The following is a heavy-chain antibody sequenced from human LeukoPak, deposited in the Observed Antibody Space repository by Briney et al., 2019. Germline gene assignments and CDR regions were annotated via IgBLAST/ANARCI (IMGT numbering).Heavy chain of an antibody. Sequence: SETLSLTCTVSGGSISSYYWSWIRQPPGKGLEWIGYIYYSGSTNYNPSLKSRVTISVDTSKNQFSLKLSSVTAADTAVYYCARGGSSGWYYFDYWGQGTLVTVSS. V-gene: IGHV4-59*01. CDR3: ARGGSSGWYYFDY. CDR1: GGSISSYY. CDR2: IYYSGST. D-gene: IGHD6-19*01. J-gene: IGHJ4*02.